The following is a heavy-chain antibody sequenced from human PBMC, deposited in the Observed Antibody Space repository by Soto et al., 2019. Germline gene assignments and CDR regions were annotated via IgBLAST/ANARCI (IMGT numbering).Heavy chain of an antibody. Sequence: DVQLVESGGGLVQPGRSLRLSCAASGFTFDDYAMHWVRRGPGKGLEWVSSISWNSNIIGYADSVKGSFTISRDNAKNSLYLQMNSLRPKDAALYYCAKGGPDGFCSGGRCYFDYWGQGTLVTVSS. CDR3: AKGGPDGFCSGGRCYFDY. D-gene: IGHD2-15*01. J-gene: IGHJ4*02. CDR2: ISWNSNII. CDR1: GFTFDDYA. V-gene: IGHV3-9*01.